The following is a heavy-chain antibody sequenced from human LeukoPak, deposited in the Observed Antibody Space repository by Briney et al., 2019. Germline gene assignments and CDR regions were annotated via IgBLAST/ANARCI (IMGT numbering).Heavy chain of an antibody. J-gene: IGHJ4*02. V-gene: IGHV4-59*11. CDR2: IYYSGTT. Sequence: SETLSLTCTVSGGSISSHYWSWIRQPPGKGLEWIGYIYYSGTTNYNPSLKSRVTISVATSKNQFSLNLSSVTAADTAVYYCARGGGGEYSSGWYDYWGQGTLVTVSS. D-gene: IGHD6-19*01. CDR1: GGSISSHY. CDR3: ARGGGGEYSSGWYDY.